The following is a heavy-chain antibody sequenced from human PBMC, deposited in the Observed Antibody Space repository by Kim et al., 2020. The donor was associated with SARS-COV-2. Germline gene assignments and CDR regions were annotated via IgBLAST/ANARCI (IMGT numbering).Heavy chain of an antibody. CDR1: VGSISSYF. CDR3: ARDTADYYYYGMDV. Sequence: SETLSRTCTVSVGSISSYFWSWIRQPPGKGLEWIGYIYYIGSTNYNPSLKSRVTISVDRSKKQFSLKLSSVTAADTAVYYCARDTADYYYYGMDVWGQGT. CDR2: IYYIGST. V-gene: IGHV4-59*01. J-gene: IGHJ6*02.